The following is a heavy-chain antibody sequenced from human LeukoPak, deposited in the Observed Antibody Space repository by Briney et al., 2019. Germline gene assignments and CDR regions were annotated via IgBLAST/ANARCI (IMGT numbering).Heavy chain of an antibody. CDR3: ARLAAGTTFYYYYYMDV. D-gene: IGHD1/OR15-1a*01. Sequence: PSETLSLTCTVSGGSISSSSYYWGWIRQPPGKGLEWIGSIYYSGSTYYNPSLKSRVTISVDTSKNQFSLKLSSVTAADTAVYYCARLAAGTTFYYYYYMDVWGKGTTVTISS. V-gene: IGHV4-39*01. CDR1: GGSISSSSYY. J-gene: IGHJ6*03. CDR2: IYYSGST.